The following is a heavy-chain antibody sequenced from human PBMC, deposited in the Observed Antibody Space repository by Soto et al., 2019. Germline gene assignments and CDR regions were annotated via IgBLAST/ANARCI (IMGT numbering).Heavy chain of an antibody. CDR2: IFYSGGT. CDR3: ARLRNSGYDTDWFDP. Sequence: SETLSFTCTVSGGSISSYYWSWIRQPTGKGLEWIGDIFYSGGTNHNPSLKSRVTISVDTSKNQFSLKLSSVTAADTAVYYCARLRNSGYDTDWFDPWGQGTLVTVSS. CDR1: GGSISSYY. D-gene: IGHD5-12*01. J-gene: IGHJ5*02. V-gene: IGHV4-59*08.